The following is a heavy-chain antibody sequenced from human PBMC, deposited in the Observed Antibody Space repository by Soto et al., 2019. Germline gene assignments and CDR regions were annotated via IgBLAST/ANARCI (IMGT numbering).Heavy chain of an antibody. CDR1: GGSISSGDYY. J-gene: IGHJ4*02. D-gene: IGHD2-8*01. Sequence: SETLSLTCTVSGGSISSGDYYWSWIRQPPGKGLEWIGYIYYSGSTYYNPSLKSRVTISVDTSKNQFSLKLSSVTAADTAVYYCARDLPSDCTNGVCLVSWGQGTLVTVSS. CDR3: ARDLPSDCTNGVCLVS. CDR2: IYYSGST. V-gene: IGHV4-30-4*01.